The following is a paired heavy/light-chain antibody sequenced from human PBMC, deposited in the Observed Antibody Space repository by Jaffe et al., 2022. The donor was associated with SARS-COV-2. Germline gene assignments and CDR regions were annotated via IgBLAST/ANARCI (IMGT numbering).Light chain of an antibody. CDR1: QSLSSSY. V-gene: IGKV3-20*01. CDR3: QQYAYSQWT. Sequence: EVVLTQSPGTLSLSPGEGATLSCRASQSLSSSYLAWYQQKPGQAPRLLIFGASSRATGIPDRFSGSGSGTDFTLTISRLEPEDFAVYYCQQYAYSQWTFGQGTKVEIK. J-gene: IGKJ1*01. CDR2: GAS.
Heavy chain of an antibody. J-gene: IGHJ6*03. CDR3: ARSGAGRAQDHYYLDV. CDR2: INHSVGT. Sequence: QVQLQEWGAGLLKPSETLSLTCAVYGGSFSGYYWNWIRQPPGKGLEWIGEINHSVGTNYNPSLESRVAILVDTSKSQFSLRLNFVTAADTAVYYCARSGAGRAQDHYYLDVWGKGTTVTVSS. V-gene: IGHV4-34*02. D-gene: IGHD3-10*01. CDR1: GGSFSGYY.